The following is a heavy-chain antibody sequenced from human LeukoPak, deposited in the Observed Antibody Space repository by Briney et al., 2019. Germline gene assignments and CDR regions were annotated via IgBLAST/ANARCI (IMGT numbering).Heavy chain of an antibody. Sequence: GASVKVSCKASGYTFTSYGISWVRQAPGQGLEWMGWISAYNGNTNYAQKLQGRVTMTTDTSTSTAYMELRSLRSDDTAVYYCARSPRYDSSGYYYRSRVGFFDICGQGTKVTVSS. CDR1: GYTFTSYG. D-gene: IGHD3-22*01. CDR2: ISAYNGNT. J-gene: IGHJ3*02. V-gene: IGHV1-18*01. CDR3: ARSPRYDSSGYYYRSRVGFFDI.